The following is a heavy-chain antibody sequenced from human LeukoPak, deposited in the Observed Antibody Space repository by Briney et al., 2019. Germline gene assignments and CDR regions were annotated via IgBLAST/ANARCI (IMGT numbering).Heavy chain of an antibody. V-gene: IGHV3-21*01. CDR2: MSASGRYI. D-gene: IGHD2-21*02. CDR1: GFAFRNYS. J-gene: IGHJ4*02. CDR3: ARDPWEIAYCGDDCYKGYFDL. Sequence: PGGSLRLSCGASGFAFRNYSMSWVRQGPGKGLEWVSLMSASGRYIYYADSVKGRFTLSRDNAKNSLFLQMNALRAEDTALYYCARDPWEIAYCGDDCYKGYFDLWGQGALVTVSS.